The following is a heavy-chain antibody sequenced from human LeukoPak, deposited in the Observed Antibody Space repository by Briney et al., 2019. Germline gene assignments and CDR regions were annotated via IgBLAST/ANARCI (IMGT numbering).Heavy chain of an antibody. CDR2: IYYSGYT. CDR1: GGSISSTSYY. CDR3: ARHRYGVFDY. J-gene: IGHJ4*02. Sequence: PSETLSLTCTVSGGSISSTSYYRGWIRQPPGKGLEWIGRIYYSGYTYFNPSVKSRVTISADTSKNQFSLRLTSVTAADTAVYYCARHRYGVFDYWGQGTLVTVSS. V-gene: IGHV4-39*01. D-gene: IGHD4-17*01.